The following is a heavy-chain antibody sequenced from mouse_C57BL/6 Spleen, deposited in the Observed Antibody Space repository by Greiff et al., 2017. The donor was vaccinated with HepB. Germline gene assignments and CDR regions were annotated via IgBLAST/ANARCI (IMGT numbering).Heavy chain of an antibody. CDR1: GYTFTSYW. V-gene: IGHV1-55*01. CDR3: ARDDYDVGYAMDY. CDR2: IYPGSGST. Sequence: QVHVKQPGAELVKPGASVKMSCKASGYTFTSYWITWVKQRPGQGLEWIGDIYPGSGSTNYNEKFKSKATLTVDTSSSTAYMQLSSLTSEDSAVYYCARDDYDVGYAMDYWGQGTSVTVSS. J-gene: IGHJ4*01. D-gene: IGHD2-4*01.